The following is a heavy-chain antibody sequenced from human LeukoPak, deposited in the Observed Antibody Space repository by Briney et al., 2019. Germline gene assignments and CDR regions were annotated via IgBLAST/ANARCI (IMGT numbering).Heavy chain of an antibody. D-gene: IGHD1-26*01. CDR3: AKDRWGNSGSYFDY. CDR1: GFTFSSYG. V-gene: IGHV3-30*18. CDR2: ISYDGSNK. J-gene: IGHJ4*02. Sequence: PGGSLRLSCAASGFTFSSYGMHWVRQAPGKGLEWVAVISYDGSNKYYADSVKGRFTISRDNSKNTLYPQMNSLRAEDTAVYYCAKDRWGNSGSYFDYWGQGTLVTVSS.